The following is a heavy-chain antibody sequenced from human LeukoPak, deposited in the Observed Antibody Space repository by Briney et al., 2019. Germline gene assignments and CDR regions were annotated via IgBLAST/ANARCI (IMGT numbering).Heavy chain of an antibody. V-gene: IGHV3-30*18. D-gene: IGHD3-10*01. CDR2: ISYDGSDK. CDR1: GFSFSSYG. Sequence: GGSLRLSCAASGFSFSSYGMHWVRQAPGKGLEWVTVISYDGSDKYYGHSVKGRFTISRDNSKNTLYLQMNSLRADGTAVYYCAKDDGGASGSYYLLDYWGQGTLVTVSS. CDR3: AKDDGGASGSYYLLDY. J-gene: IGHJ4*02.